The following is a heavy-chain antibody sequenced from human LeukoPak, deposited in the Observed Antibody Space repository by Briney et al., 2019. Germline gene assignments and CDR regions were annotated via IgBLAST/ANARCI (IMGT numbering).Heavy chain of an antibody. J-gene: IGHJ4*02. CDR2: IYYSGST. CDR1: GGSISSYY. CDR3: ASTLGSSWQSGF. V-gene: IGHV4-59*08. Sequence: SETLSLTCIVSGGSISSYYWTWIRQPPGKGLEWIGYIYYSGSTDYNPSLKSRVTISVDTSKNQFSLKLSSATAADTAVYYCASTLGSSWQSGFWGQGTQVTVSS. D-gene: IGHD6-13*01.